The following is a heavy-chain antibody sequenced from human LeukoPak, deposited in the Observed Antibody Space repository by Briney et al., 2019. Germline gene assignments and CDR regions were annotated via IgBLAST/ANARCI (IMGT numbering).Heavy chain of an antibody. Sequence: SVKVSCKASGFTFTSSPVQWVRQARAQRLAWIGCIVVDSDNTNYAQKFQERVTITRDMSTSTAYMELNSQRSEDTAVYYCAADVPAYCSGGSCSLTYYYGMDVWGQGTTVTVSS. CDR1: GFTFTSSP. CDR3: AADVPAYCSGGSCSLTYYYGMDV. CDR2: IVVDSDNT. V-gene: IGHV1-58*01. D-gene: IGHD2-15*01. J-gene: IGHJ6*02.